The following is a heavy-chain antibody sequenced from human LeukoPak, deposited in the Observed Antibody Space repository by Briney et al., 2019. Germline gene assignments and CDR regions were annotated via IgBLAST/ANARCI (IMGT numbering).Heavy chain of an antibody. CDR3: AINWNIDY. CDR2: ISSGATTM. V-gene: IGHV3-48*03. CDR1: GFMFRSFE. Sequence: PGGSLRLSCAASGFMFRSFEMYWVRQAPGKGLEWIAYISSGATTMYYADSVKGRFTISRDNSKNTLYLQMNSLRAEDTAVYYCAINWNIDYWGQGTLVTVSS. J-gene: IGHJ4*02. D-gene: IGHD1/OR15-1a*01.